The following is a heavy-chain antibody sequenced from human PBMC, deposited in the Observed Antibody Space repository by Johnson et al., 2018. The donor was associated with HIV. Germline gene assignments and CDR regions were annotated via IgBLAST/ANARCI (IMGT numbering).Heavy chain of an antibody. J-gene: IGHJ3*02. CDR2: ISWNSGSI. CDR1: GFNFDDYA. Sequence: VPLVESGGGVVQPGRSLRLSCAASGFNFDDYAMHWVRQAPGKGLEWVSGISWNSGSIGYADSVRGRFTISRDNAKNSLYLQMNSLRAEDTALYYCAKDIGGSAAAQGAFDIWGQGTMVTVSS. D-gene: IGHD6-13*01. CDR3: AKDIGGSAAAQGAFDI. V-gene: IGHV3-9*01.